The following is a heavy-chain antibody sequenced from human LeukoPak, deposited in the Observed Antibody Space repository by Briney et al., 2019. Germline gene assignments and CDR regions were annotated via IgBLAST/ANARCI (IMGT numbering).Heavy chain of an antibody. D-gene: IGHD3-10*02. V-gene: IGHV3-21*01. Sequence: KTGRSLRLSCAASGFTFSSYSMNWVRQAPGKGLEWVSSISSSSSYIYYADSVKGRFTISRDNAKNSLYLQMNSLRAEDTAVYYCASYVRGVFDYWGQGTLVTVSS. CDR2: ISSSSSYI. CDR3: ASYVRGVFDY. J-gene: IGHJ4*02. CDR1: GFTFSSYS.